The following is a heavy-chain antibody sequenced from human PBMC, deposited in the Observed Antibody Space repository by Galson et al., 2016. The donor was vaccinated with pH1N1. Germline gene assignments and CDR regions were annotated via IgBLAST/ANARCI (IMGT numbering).Heavy chain of an antibody. Sequence: SVKVSCKASGGTFSGYYMHWVRQAPGQGLEWMGWINPNSGGTSYAPKFQGRVTMTRDTSISTGYMELSRLRSDDTAVYYCARDPNSGWYTDYWGQGTLVTVSS. CDR3: ARDPNSGWYTDY. D-gene: IGHD6-19*01. V-gene: IGHV1-2*02. CDR2: INPNSGGT. J-gene: IGHJ4*02. CDR1: GGTFSGYY.